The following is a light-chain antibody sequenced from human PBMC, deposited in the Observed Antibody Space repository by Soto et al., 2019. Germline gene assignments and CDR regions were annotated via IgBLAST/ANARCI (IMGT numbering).Light chain of an antibody. Sequence: EIVMTQSPATLSVSPGERATLSCRASQSVSSNLAWYQQKLGQAPRLLIYDASTRATGIPARFSGSGSGTEFTLTISSLQSEDFAVYYCQQYNNWPKTFGQGTKVDIK. CDR2: DAS. V-gene: IGKV3-15*01. CDR3: QQYNNWPKT. J-gene: IGKJ1*01. CDR1: QSVSSN.